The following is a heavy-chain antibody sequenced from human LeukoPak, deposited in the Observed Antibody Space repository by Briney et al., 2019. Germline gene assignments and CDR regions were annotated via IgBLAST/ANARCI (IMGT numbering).Heavy chain of an antibody. V-gene: IGHV4-34*01. Sequence: PSETLSLTCAVYGGSFSGYYWSWIRQPPGKGLEWIGEINHSGSTNYNPSLKSRVTISVDTSKNQFSLKLSSVTAADTAVYYCARVRSDIVVVPAAIWVSYFDYWGQGTLVTVSS. CDR1: GGSFSGYY. D-gene: IGHD2-2*01. J-gene: IGHJ4*02. CDR3: ARVRSDIVVVPAAIWVSYFDY. CDR2: INHSGST.